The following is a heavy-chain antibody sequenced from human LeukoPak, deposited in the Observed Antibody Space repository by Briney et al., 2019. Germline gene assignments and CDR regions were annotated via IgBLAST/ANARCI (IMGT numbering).Heavy chain of an antibody. CDR2: ISNSGDTI. J-gene: IGHJ3*02. V-gene: IGHV3-48*01. CDR1: GFTFNNYR. D-gene: IGHD3-10*01. Sequence: GGSLRLSCAASGFTFNNYRMNWVRQAPGKGPEWVSYISNSGDTIHYADSVKGRFTISRDNSKNTLYLQMNSLRAEDTAVYYCAESMVRGVIGAFDIWGQGTMVTVSS. CDR3: AESMVRGVIGAFDI.